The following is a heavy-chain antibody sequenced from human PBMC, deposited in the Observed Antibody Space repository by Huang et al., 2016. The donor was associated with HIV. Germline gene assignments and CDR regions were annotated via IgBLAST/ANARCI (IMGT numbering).Heavy chain of an antibody. D-gene: IGHD3-22*01. V-gene: IGHV4-34*02. J-gene: IGHJ4*02. CDR3: ARRYNSRRDY. CDR2: INHSGKT. CDR1: GGSFSGYY. Sequence: QVQLEQWGAGLLKASETLSLTCADYGGSFSGYYGNWLRQAPGKGLEWVGEINHSGKTNYNPSLKSRVNMSVDTSKSQFSLYLTSLSAADTGTYFCARRYNSRRDYWGRGTLVTVHS.